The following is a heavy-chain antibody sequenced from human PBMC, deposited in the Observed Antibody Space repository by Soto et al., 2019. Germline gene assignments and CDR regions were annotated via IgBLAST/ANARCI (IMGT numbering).Heavy chain of an antibody. D-gene: IGHD4-4*01. J-gene: IGHJ4*02. CDR2: MNPNSGNT. V-gene: IGHV1-8*01. Sequence: QVPLVQSGAGVKKPGASVKVSCKPSGYTFTSYDINWVRQATGQGLEWRGWMNPNSGNTGYAQKFQRRVTMTRNTSISTAYTELSSVISEDTAVYYCARVDRTVTGRIDYWGQGTLVTVAA. CDR3: ARVDRTVTGRIDY. CDR1: GYTFTSYD.